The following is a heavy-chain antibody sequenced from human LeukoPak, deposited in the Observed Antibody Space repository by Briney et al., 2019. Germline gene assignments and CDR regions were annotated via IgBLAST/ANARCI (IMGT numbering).Heavy chain of an antibody. J-gene: IGHJ3*02. CDR2: INPNSGGT. D-gene: IGHD6-19*01. Sequence: ASVKVSCKASGYTFTGYYMHWVRQAPGQGLEWMGWINPNSGGTNYAQKFQGRVTMTRDTSISTAYMELSRLRSDDTAVYYCARGGVTELVSGWLLFDIWGQGTMVTVSS. V-gene: IGHV1-2*02. CDR1: GYTFTGYY. CDR3: ARGGVTELVSGWLLFDI.